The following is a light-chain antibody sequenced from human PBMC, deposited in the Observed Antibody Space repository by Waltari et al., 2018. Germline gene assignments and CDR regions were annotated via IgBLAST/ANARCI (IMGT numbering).Light chain of an antibody. Sequence: SYELTQPSSVSVSPGQTARITCSGDLLSTMSPRWFQQMPGQAPVLVIDKDSERPSGIPERFSGSSSGTTVILTISGAQVEDEADYYCYSATDNNLRVFGGGTKLTVL. CDR3: YSATDNNLRV. CDR2: KDS. V-gene: IGLV3-27*01. CDR1: LLSTMS. J-gene: IGLJ3*02.